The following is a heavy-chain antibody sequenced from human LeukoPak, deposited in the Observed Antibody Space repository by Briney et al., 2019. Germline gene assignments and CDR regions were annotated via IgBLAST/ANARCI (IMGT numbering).Heavy chain of an antibody. D-gene: IGHD7-27*01. Sequence: GGSLRLSCAASGFTFSSYTMSWVRQAPGKGLEWVSTITASDGNTYYADSVKGRFTVSRDNSKNTLFPQMNSLRAEDTAVYYCAKDGGLWVSAHWGDSWGRGTLVTVSS. CDR2: ITASDGNT. CDR1: GFTFSSYT. CDR3: AKDGGLWVSAHWGDS. V-gene: IGHV3-23*01. J-gene: IGHJ4*02.